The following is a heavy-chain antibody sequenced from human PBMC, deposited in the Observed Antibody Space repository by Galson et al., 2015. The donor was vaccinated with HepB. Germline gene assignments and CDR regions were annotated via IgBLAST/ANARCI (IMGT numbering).Heavy chain of an antibody. CDR1: GFTFSSYG. CDR2: ISYDGTNK. D-gene: IGHD1-26*01. J-gene: IGHJ4*02. Sequence: SLRLSCAASGFTFSSYGMHWVRQAPGKGLEWVALISYDGTNKYFADSVKGRFTISRDNSKNTLFLQMNSLGAEDTAVYYCAKLLEWESPNIDYWGQGTLVTVSA. CDR3: AKLLEWESPNIDY. V-gene: IGHV3-30*18.